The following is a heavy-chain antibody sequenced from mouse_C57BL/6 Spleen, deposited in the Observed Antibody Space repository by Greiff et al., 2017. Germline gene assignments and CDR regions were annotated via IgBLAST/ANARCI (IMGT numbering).Heavy chain of an antibody. V-gene: IGHV1-80*01. J-gene: IGHJ2*01. D-gene: IGHD2-5*01. CDR1: GYAFSSYW. CDR2: IYPGDGDT. CDR3: ARETYYSNYDFDY. Sequence: QVQLQQSGAELVKPGASVKISCKASGYAFSSYWMNWVKQRPGKGLEWIGQIYPGDGDTNYNGKFKGKATLTADKSSSTAYMQLSSLTSEDSAVYFCARETYYSNYDFDYWGQGTTLTVSS.